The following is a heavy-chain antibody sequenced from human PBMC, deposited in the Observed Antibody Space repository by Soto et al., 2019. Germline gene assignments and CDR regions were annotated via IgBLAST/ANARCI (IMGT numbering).Heavy chain of an antibody. CDR3: ARDLESVRRYYDSIVPA. J-gene: IGHJ5*02. Sequence: ASVKVSCKASGYTFTSYGISWVRQAPGQGLEWMGWISTYYGNTNYAQKVQGRVTITADESTSTAYMELSSLRSEDTAVYYCARDLESVRRYYDSIVPAWGQGTLVTVSS. V-gene: IGHV1-18*01. D-gene: IGHD3-22*01. CDR2: ISTYYGNT. CDR1: GYTFTSYG.